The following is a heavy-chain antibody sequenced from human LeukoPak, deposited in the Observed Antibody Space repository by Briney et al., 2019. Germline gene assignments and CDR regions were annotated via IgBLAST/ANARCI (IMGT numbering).Heavy chain of an antibody. V-gene: IGHV3-23*01. CDR3: AKARRDGYRKAFDY. CDR1: GFTFSDYY. J-gene: IGHJ4*02. Sequence: GGSLRLSCAASGFTFSDYYMSWVRQAPVKGLEWVSAISGSGGSTYYADSVKGRFTISRDNSKNTLYLQMNSLRAEDTAVYYCAKARRDGYRKAFDYWGQGTLVTVSS. D-gene: IGHD5-24*01. CDR2: ISGSGGST.